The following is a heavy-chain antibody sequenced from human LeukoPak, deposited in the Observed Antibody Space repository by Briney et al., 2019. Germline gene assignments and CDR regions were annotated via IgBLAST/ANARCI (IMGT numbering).Heavy chain of an antibody. J-gene: IGHJ3*02. D-gene: IGHD4-17*01. V-gene: IGHV3-30*03. CDR3: ARALDYGDPPRDAFDM. CDR2: ISYGGSNK. CDR1: GFTFSSYS. Sequence: PGGSLRLSCAASGFTFSSYSMNWVRQAPGKGLEWVAAISYGGSNKFYADSVKGRFTISRDNSKNTLYLQMNSLRAADTAVYYCARALDYGDPPRDAFDMWGQGTMVTVSS.